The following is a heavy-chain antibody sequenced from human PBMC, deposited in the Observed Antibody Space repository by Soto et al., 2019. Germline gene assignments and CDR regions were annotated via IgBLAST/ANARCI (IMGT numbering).Heavy chain of an antibody. CDR3: ARRRGLHIDSYY. CDR2: IYYSGST. V-gene: IGHV4-39*01. CDR1: GGSISSSNYY. D-gene: IGHD2-21*02. Sequence: ETLSLTCTVYGGSISSSNYYLGWIRQPPGKGLEWIGSIYYSGSTYYNPSLKSRVTISVDTSKNQFSLKLSSVTAAFSAFYFCARRRGLHIDSYYWGQGTLVTVSS. J-gene: IGHJ4*02.